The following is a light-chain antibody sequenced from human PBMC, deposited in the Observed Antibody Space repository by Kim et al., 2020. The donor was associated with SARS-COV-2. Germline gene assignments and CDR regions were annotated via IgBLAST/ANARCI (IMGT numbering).Light chain of an antibody. CDR2: EHA. CDR1: SRCIDSSY. Sequence: GKTVNISCTRSSRCIDSSYVHWYQQRPGSPPTTVIYEHAQRPSGVPDRFSGSIDRSSNSASLTISGLKTEDEADYYCQSYDSNRWLFGGGTKLTVL. V-gene: IGLV6-57*01. J-gene: IGLJ3*02. CDR3: QSYDSNRWL.